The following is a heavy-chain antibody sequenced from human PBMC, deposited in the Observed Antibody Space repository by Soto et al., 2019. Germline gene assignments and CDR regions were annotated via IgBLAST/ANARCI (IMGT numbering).Heavy chain of an antibody. J-gene: IGHJ4*02. CDR1: GYTFTTFD. V-gene: IGHV1-8*01. D-gene: IGHD5-18*01. Sequence: QVQLVQSGAEVKKPGASVKVSCKPSGYTFTTFDINWVRQAPGQGLEWIGWMNTDRTNTGYAQKFQGRVTMTRNASISRAYVALSSGRSDYTAVYYCARARGYFHVPDPYYFDCWGPGTRVIAS. CDR2: MNTDRTNT. CDR3: ARARGYFHVPDPYYFDC.